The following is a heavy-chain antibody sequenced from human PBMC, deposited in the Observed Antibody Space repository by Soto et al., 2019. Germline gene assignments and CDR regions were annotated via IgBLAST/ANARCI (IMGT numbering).Heavy chain of an antibody. Sequence: ASVKVSCKVSGYTLTEFSMHWVRQAPGKGLEWMGGFDPEDGETIYVQKFQGRVTMTEDPSTDTAYMELSSLRSEDTAVYFCATDLATVRRRSDPSGQGTLVTVSS. CDR2: FDPEDGET. CDR1: GYTLTEFS. D-gene: IGHD4-17*01. CDR3: ATDLATVRRRSDP. V-gene: IGHV1-24*01. J-gene: IGHJ5*02.